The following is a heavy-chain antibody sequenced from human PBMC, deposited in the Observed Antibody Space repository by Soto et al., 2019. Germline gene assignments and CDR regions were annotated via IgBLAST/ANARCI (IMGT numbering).Heavy chain of an antibody. CDR3: ARGSGLTYFDY. CDR2: INAGNGNT. J-gene: IGHJ4*02. V-gene: IGHV1-3*01. CDR1: GYTFTSYA. Sequence: QVQLVQSGAEVKKPGASVKVSCKASGYTFTSYAMRWVRQAPGQRLEWMGWINAGNGNTKYSQKFQGRVTITRDTSASTAYMELSSLRSEDTAVYYCARGSGLTYFDYWGQGTLVTVSS. D-gene: IGHD3-10*01.